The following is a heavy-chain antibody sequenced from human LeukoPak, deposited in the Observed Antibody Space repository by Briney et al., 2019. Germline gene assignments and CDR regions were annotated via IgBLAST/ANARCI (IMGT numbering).Heavy chain of an antibody. CDR2: ISDSGGSS. V-gene: IGHV3-23*01. D-gene: IGHD3-16*02. CDR3: AREVIGAFDI. Sequence: PGGSLRLSCAASGFTFSSYAMSWVRQAPGKGLEWVSAISDSGGSSYYADSVKGRFTISRDNAKNSLYLQMNSLRAEDTAVYYCAREVIGAFDIWGQGTMVTVSS. J-gene: IGHJ3*02. CDR1: GFTFSSYA.